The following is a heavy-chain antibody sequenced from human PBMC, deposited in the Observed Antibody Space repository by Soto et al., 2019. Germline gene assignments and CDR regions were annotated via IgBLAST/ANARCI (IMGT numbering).Heavy chain of an antibody. Sequence: QVQLQQWGAGLLKPSETLSLTCAVYGGSFSGYYWSWIRQPPGKGLEWIGEIYHSGSTNYNPSLKSRVTISVDTSKNQFSLKLSSVTAADTAVYYCARGGGAGKGYWGQGTLVTVSS. D-gene: IGHD6-19*01. CDR1: GGSFSGYY. J-gene: IGHJ4*02. CDR3: ARGGGAGKGY. CDR2: IYHSGST. V-gene: IGHV4-34*01.